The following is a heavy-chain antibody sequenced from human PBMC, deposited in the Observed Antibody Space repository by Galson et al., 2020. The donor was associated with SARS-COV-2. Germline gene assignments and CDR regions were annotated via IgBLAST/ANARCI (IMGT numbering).Heavy chain of an antibody. V-gene: IGHV3-7*03. CDR3: ARGAYSGYEYYFDY. CDR2: IKQDGREK. D-gene: IGHD5-12*01. Sequence: GGSLRLSCAASGFTFSSYWMSWVRQAPGKGLEWVANIKQDGREKYYVDSVKGRFTISRDNAKNSLYLQMNSLRAEDTAVYYCARGAYSGYEYYFDYWGQGTLVTVSS. CDR1: GFTFSSYW. J-gene: IGHJ4*02.